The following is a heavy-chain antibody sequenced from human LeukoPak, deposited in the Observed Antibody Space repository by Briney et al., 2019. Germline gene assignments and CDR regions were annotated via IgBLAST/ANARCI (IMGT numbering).Heavy chain of an antibody. V-gene: IGHV3-53*01. D-gene: IGHD3-22*01. J-gene: IGHJ4*02. CDR2: IYSGGAT. CDR1: GFTVSGNY. CDR3: ARERDSSGYVLAY. Sequence: GGSLRLSCAASGFTVSGNYMTWVRQAPGKGLEWVSVIYSGGATYYIDSVKGRFTISRDNSKNTLYLQMNSLRAEDTAVYYCARERDSSGYVLAYWGQGTLVTVSS.